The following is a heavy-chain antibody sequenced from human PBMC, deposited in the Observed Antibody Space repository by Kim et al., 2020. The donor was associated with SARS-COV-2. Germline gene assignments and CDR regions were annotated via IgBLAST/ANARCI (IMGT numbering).Heavy chain of an antibody. CDR2: ISYDGSNK. CDR1: GFTFSSYA. Sequence: GGSLRLSCAASGFTFSSYAMHWVRQAPGKGLEWVAVISYDGSNKYYADSVKGRFTISRDNSKNTLYLQMNSLRAEDTAVYYCARVGRWYYDSSGPDYWGQGTLVTVSS. CDR3: ARVGRWYYDSSGPDY. J-gene: IGHJ4*02. V-gene: IGHV3-30*04. D-gene: IGHD3-22*01.